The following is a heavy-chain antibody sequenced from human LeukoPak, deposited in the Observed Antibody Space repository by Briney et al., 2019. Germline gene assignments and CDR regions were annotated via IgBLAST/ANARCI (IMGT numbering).Heavy chain of an antibody. CDR3: AKDIEGYSGSYYFDY. J-gene: IGHJ4*02. V-gene: IGHV3-9*01. D-gene: IGHD1-26*01. Sequence: PGGSLRLSCAASGFTFDDYAMHWVRQAPGKGLEWVSGISWNSGSIGYADSVKGRFTISRDNAKNSLYLQMNSLRAEDTALYYCAKDIEGYSGSYYFDYWGQGTLVTVSS. CDR2: ISWNSGSI. CDR1: GFTFDDYA.